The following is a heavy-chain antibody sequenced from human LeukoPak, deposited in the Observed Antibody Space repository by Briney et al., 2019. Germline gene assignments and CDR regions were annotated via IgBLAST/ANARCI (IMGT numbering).Heavy chain of an antibody. J-gene: IGHJ3*02. V-gene: IGHV1-2*02. D-gene: IGHD6-13*01. CDR3: ARDVSYSRNFDAFDI. CDR2: INPNSGGT. CDR1: GYTFTAYY. Sequence: ASVKVSCKASGYTFTAYYMHWVRQAPGQGPEWMGWINPNSGGTDYAQKFQGRVTMTRDTSISTAYMELSSLTSDDTAVYYCARDVSYSRNFDAFDIWGQGTMVTVSS.